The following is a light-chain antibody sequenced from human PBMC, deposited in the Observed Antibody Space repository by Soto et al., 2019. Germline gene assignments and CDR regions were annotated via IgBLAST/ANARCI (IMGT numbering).Light chain of an antibody. CDR1: SSDVGGYNY. CDR2: EVN. V-gene: IGLV2-8*01. J-gene: IGLJ1*01. Sequence: SVLTQPPSASGSPGQSVAISCPGTSSDVGGYNYVSWYQQHPGKAPKLMIYEVNKRPSGVPDRFSGSKSGNTASLTVSGLQAEDEADYYCSSYAGSSNVFGTGTKVTV. CDR3: SSYAGSSNV.